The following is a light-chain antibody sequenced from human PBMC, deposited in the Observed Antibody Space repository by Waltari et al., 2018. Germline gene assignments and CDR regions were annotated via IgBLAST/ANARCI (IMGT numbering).Light chain of an antibody. CDR2: WAS. Sequence: DIVMTQSPDSLAVSLGERATINCKSSQSVLYSSDNRNYLAWYQQKPGQPPTLLIYWASTRGSGVPSRFSGSGSGTDFTLTISSLQPEDFAIYYCQQSYSSPWTFAQGTKVEIK. CDR1: QSVLYSSDNRNY. J-gene: IGKJ1*01. V-gene: IGKV4-1*01. CDR3: QQSYSSPWT.